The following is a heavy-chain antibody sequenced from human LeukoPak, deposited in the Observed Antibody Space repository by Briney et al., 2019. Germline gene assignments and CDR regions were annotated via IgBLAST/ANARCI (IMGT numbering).Heavy chain of an antibody. D-gene: IGHD5-18*01. CDR3: ARDSGYSYADDY. J-gene: IGHJ4*02. CDR1: GFTFRSYA. V-gene: IGHV3-48*02. Sequence: GGSLRLSCAASGFTFRSYAMQWVRQAPGEGLEWVSYITYNSGTIFYADSVEGRFTISRDNAKDSLYLQMSSLRDEDTAVYYCARDSGYSYADDYWGQGTLVTVSS. CDR2: ITYNSGTI.